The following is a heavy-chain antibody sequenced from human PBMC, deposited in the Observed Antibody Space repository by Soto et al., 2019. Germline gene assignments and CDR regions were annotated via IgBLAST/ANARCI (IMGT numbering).Heavy chain of an antibody. J-gene: IGHJ5*02. D-gene: IGHD3-3*01. CDR1: GGSFSGYF. CDR2: INHSGSA. Sequence: PSETLSLTCAVYGGSFSGYFWSWIRQPPGKGLQWIGEINHSGSANYNPSLKSRLSTSVDTSKNQVSLYLRSVTAADTAVYYCARGCYDFWSGYGNWFDPWGQGTLVTVSS. CDR3: ARGCYDFWSGYGNWFDP. V-gene: IGHV4-34*01.